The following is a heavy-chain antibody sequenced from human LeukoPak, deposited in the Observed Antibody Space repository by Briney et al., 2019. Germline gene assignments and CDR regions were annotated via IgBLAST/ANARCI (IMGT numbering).Heavy chain of an antibody. CDR1: GFTFSSYE. Sequence: PGGSLRLSCAASGFTFSSYEMNWVRQAPGKGLEWVAVISYDGSNQYYADSVKGRFTISRDNSKNTLYLQMNSLRGADTAVYYCAKAHTVTTLYWFDPWGQGTLVTVSS. J-gene: IGHJ5*02. V-gene: IGHV3-30*18. CDR3: AKAHTVTTLYWFDP. D-gene: IGHD4-17*01. CDR2: ISYDGSNQ.